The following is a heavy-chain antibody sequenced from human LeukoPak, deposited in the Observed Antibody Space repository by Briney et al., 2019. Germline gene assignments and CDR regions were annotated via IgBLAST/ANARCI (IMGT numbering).Heavy chain of an antibody. V-gene: IGHV3-21*01. CDR3: ARASAVPAANNFDY. CDR1: GFTFSSYS. Sequence: GGSLRLSCAASGFTFSSYSMNWVRQAPGKGLEWVSSISSSSSYIYYEDSVKGRFTISRDNAKNSLYLQMNSLRAEDTAVYYCARASAVPAANNFDYWGQGTLVTVSS. J-gene: IGHJ4*02. D-gene: IGHD2-2*01. CDR2: ISSSSSYI.